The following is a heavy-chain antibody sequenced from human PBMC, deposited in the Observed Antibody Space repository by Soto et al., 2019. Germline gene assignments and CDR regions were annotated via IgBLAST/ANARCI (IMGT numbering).Heavy chain of an antibody. CDR1: GYTFTNYG. D-gene: IGHD3-10*01. V-gene: IGHV1-18*01. CDR3: ARGVGSGSYYNQYNWFDP. J-gene: IGHJ5*02. Sequence: ASVKVSCKASGYTFTNYGISWVRQAPGQGLEWMGWINVYNGNTKYAQKVQGRVTMTTDTSTSTAYMELRSLRSDDTAVYYCARGVGSGSYYNQYNWFDPWGQGTLVTVSA. CDR2: INVYNGNT.